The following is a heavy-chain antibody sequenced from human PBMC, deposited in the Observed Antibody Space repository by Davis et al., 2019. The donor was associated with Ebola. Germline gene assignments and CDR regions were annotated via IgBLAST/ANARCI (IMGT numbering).Heavy chain of an antibody. CDR3: ARRECSGGTCSTGAFDI. J-gene: IGHJ3*02. Sequence: KISCKGSGYSFTSYWIAWVRQRPGKGLEWMGIIYPGDSDTKNSPSFQGQVTTSADKSISTAYLQWSSLKASDTAMYYCARRECSGGTCSTGAFDIWGQGTMVTVSS. CDR1: GYSFTSYW. D-gene: IGHD2-15*01. CDR2: IYPGDSDT. V-gene: IGHV5-51*01.